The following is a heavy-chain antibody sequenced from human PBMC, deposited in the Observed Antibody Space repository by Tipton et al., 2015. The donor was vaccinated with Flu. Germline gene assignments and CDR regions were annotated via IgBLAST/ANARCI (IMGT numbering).Heavy chain of an antibody. CDR2: IYYSGST. J-gene: IGHJ3*02. CDR1: GGSISSYY. V-gene: IGHV4-59*01. CDR3: ARDAGYCSSTSCPSDAFDI. Sequence: TLSLTCTVSGGSISSYYWSWIRQPPGKGLEWIGYIYYSGSTNYNPSLKSRVTISVDTSKNQFSLKLSSVTAADTAVYYCARDAGYCSSTSCPSDAFDIWGQGTMVTVSS. D-gene: IGHD2-2*01.